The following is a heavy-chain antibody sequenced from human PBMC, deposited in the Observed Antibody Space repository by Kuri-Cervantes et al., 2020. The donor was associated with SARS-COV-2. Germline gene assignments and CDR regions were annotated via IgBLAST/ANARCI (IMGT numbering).Heavy chain of an antibody. J-gene: IGHJ4*02. D-gene: IGHD1-26*01. V-gene: IGHV3-7*01. Sequence: GESLKISCEVSGFLFSASAIHWVRQAPGKGLEWVANIKQDGTDNYFMDSVKGRFTISRDNSKNTLYLQMNSLRAEDTAVYYCAPGELLRGPNDYWGQGTLVTVSS. CDR2: IKQDGTDN. CDR1: GFLFSASA. CDR3: APGELLRGPNDY.